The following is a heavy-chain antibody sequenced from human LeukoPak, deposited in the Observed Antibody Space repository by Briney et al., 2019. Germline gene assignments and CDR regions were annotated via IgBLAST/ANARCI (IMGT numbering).Heavy chain of an antibody. D-gene: IGHD3-10*01. V-gene: IGHV3-23*01. CDR1: GFTFSNYA. J-gene: IGHJ4*02. Sequence: PGGSLRLSCAASGFTFSNYAMSWVRQAPGKGLEWVSAISGSGGSTYYADSVKGRFTISRDNSKNTLYLQMNSLRAEDTAVYYCALLPSYYYGSGSLDYWGQGTLVTVSS. CDR3: ALLPSYYYGSGSLDY. CDR2: ISGSGGST.